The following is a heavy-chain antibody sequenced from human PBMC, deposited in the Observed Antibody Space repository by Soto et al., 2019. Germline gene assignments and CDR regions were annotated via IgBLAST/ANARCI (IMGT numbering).Heavy chain of an antibody. CDR3: ARARTGDGFAFDI. D-gene: IGHD7-27*01. V-gene: IGHV1-46*03. CDR1: GYSFTSYY. J-gene: IGHJ3*02. CDR2: INPSGGST. Sequence: ASVKVSCKASGYSFTSYYMHWGRQAPGQGLEWMGIINPSGGSTSYAQKFQGRVTMTRDTSTSTVYMELSSLRSEDTAVYYCARARTGDGFAFDIWGQGTMVTVSS.